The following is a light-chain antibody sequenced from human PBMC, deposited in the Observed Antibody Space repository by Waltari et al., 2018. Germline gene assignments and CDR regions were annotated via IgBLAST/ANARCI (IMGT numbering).Light chain of an antibody. J-gene: IGKJ3*01. Sequence: DIVMTQSPDSLAVSLGRWATIHCWSSQNILYSSNNKNYLAWYQQKPGQPPKLLVYWASTRQSGVPDRFSGSGSGTDFTLTISSLQAEDVAVYYCLQYYNNPFAFGPGTKVDIK. CDR2: WAS. CDR3: LQYYNNPFA. V-gene: IGKV4-1*01. CDR1: QNILYSSNNKNY.